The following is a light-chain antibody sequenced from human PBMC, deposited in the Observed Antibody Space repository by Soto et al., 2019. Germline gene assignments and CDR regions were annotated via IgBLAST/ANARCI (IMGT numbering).Light chain of an antibody. CDR2: DVS. CDR3: TSYTSSRTVV. Sequence: QSALAQPASVSGSPGQSITISCTGTSSDIGTYNYVSWYQQHAGKVPKLMIYDVSNRPSGVSDRFSGSKSGNTASLTISGLQAEDEADYYCTSYTSSRTVVFGAGTKLTVL. J-gene: IGLJ2*01. CDR1: SSDIGTYNY. V-gene: IGLV2-14*03.